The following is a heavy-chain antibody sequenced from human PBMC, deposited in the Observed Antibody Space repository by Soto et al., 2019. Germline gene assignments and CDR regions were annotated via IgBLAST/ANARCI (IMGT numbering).Heavy chain of an antibody. V-gene: IGHV4-4*02. CDR1: GGSISTSNW. CDR2: VYRTGST. J-gene: IGHJ4*02. D-gene: IGHD6-13*01. Sequence: QVQLQESGPGLVKPSGTLSLTCAVSGGSISTSNWWSWVRQPPGKGLEWIGEVYRTGSTNYNPSLESQVIVSVDKAKNQFPLKLTPVAAADTAVYYCARARATIAAAAIFDCWGQGTLVTVSS. CDR3: ARARATIAAAAIFDC.